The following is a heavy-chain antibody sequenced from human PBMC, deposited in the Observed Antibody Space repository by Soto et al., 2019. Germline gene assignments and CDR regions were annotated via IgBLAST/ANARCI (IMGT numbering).Heavy chain of an antibody. Sequence: SETLSLTCTVSGGSISSSSYYWGWIRQPPGKGLEWIGSIYYSGSTYYNPSLKSRVTISVDTSKNQFSLKLSSVTAADTAVYYCATPTHRKKRHGSYLSPLTFDYWGQGTLVTVSS. V-gene: IGHV4-39*01. CDR2: IYYSGST. J-gene: IGHJ4*02. CDR1: GGSISSSSYY. CDR3: ATPTHRKKRHGSYLSPLTFDY. D-gene: IGHD1-26*01.